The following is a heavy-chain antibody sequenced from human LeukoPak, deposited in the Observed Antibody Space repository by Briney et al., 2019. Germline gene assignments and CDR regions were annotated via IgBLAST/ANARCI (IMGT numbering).Heavy chain of an antibody. D-gene: IGHD6-19*01. CDR3: ARERSSGWYDGYFDY. CDR2: IYYSGST. CDR1: GGSISSYY. V-gene: IGHV4-59*01. Sequence: SETLSLTCTVSGGSISSYYWSWIRQPPGKGLEWIGYIYYSGSTNYDPSLKSRVTISVDTSKNQFSLKLSSVTAADTAVYYCARERSSGWYDGYFDYWGQGTLVTVSS. J-gene: IGHJ4*02.